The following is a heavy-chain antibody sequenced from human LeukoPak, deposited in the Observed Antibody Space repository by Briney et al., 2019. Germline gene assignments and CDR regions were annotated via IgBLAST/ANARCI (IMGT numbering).Heavy chain of an antibody. J-gene: IGHJ4*02. CDR3: AKESGSSTDFDY. CDR1: GFPFSSYA. D-gene: IGHD2-2*01. CDR2: ISGSGGNT. V-gene: IGHV3-23*01. Sequence: GSLSLSCAASGFPFSSYAMSWVRQAPGKGLEWVSAISGSGGNTYYADSVKGRFTISRDNSKNTLYVQMNSLRAEDTAVYYCAKESGSSTDFDYWGQGTLVTVSS.